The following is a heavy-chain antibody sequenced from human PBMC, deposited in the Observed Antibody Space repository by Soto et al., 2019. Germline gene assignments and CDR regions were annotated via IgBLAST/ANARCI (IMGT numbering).Heavy chain of an antibody. J-gene: IGHJ6*02. CDR3: AREGVRGMDV. CDR2: IIPIFGTA. D-gene: IGHD3-16*01. CDR1: GGTFSSYA. V-gene: IGHV1-69*13. Sequence: SVKVSCKAAGGTFSSYAISWVRQAPGQGLEWMGGIIPIFGTANYAQKFQGRVTITADESTSTAYMELSSLRSEDTAVYYCAREGVRGMDVWGQGTTVTVSS.